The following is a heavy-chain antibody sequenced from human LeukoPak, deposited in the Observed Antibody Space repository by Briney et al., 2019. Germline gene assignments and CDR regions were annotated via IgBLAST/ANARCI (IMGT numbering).Heavy chain of an antibody. J-gene: IGHJ4*02. Sequence: PGGSLRLSCEAPGITFNNYWLHWVRQAPGKGLVWVSRVDTDGSGTIYADSVKGRFTVSRDNAKNTLYLQMISLRAEDTAVYYCARGGYSSGLDYWGQGILVTVSS. D-gene: IGHD6-19*01. CDR1: GITFNNYW. V-gene: IGHV3-74*01. CDR2: VDTDGSGT. CDR3: ARGGYSSGLDY.